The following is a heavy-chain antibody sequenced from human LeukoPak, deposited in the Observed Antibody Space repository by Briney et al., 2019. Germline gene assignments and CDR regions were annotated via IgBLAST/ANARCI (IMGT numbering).Heavy chain of an antibody. CDR1: GFTFSDYY. CDR3: ARPYYYDSRIDP. J-gene: IGHJ5*02. CDR2: IYYSGST. Sequence: LRLSCAASGFTFSDYYMSWIRQPPGKGLEWIGYIYYSGSTYYNPSLKSRVTISVDTSKNQLSLKLSSVTAADTAVYYCARPYYYDSRIDPWGQGTLVTVSS. V-gene: IGHV4-30-4*08. D-gene: IGHD3-22*01.